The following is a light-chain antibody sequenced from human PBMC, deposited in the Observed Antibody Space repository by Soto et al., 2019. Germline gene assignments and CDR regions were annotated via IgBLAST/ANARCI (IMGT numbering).Light chain of an antibody. CDR2: GNF. Sequence: QPVLTQPPSVSGAPGQRVTISCTGSSSNIGSHYDVHWYQQLPGAAPRLLIYGNFKRPSGVPDRFSGSKSDTSASLAITGLQAEDEAVYYCQSYDSSLSGYVFGTGTKLTVL. J-gene: IGLJ1*01. V-gene: IGLV1-40*01. CDR1: SSNIGSHYD. CDR3: QSYDSSLSGYV.